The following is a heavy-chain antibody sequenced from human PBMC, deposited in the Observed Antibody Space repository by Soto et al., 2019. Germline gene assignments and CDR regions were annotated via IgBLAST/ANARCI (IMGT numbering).Heavy chain of an antibody. CDR1: GYTFTSYG. J-gene: IGHJ4*02. CDR3: ASGLGGTDYDSTLFDC. CDR2: ISAYNGNT. V-gene: IGHV1-18*01. Sequence: QVQLVQSGAEVKKPGASVKVSCKASGYTFTSYGISWVRQAPGQGLEWMGWISAYNGNTNSAQKLQGRVTMTTDTSTSTAYMGLRSMRSDDTAVYYWASGLGGTDYDSTLFDCWGQGTLITVSS. D-gene: IGHD3-22*01.